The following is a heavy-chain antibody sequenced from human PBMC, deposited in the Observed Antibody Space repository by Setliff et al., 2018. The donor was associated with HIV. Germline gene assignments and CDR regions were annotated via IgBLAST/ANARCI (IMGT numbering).Heavy chain of an antibody. J-gene: IGHJ3*02. D-gene: IGHD3-10*01. V-gene: IGHV1-69*11. CDR3: AGPRGDEAFDI. CDR2: IITVLHTT. CDR1: GGTSPTYS. Sequence: EASVKVSCKASGGTSPTYSVNWVRQAPGQGLEWMGQIITVLHTTDYAQKFQGRVTITADESTSTFNMELSSLTSEDTALYYCAGPRGDEAFDIWGQGTMVTVSS.